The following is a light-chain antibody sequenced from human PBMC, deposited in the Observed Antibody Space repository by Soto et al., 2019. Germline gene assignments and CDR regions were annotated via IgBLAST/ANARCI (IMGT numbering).Light chain of an antibody. CDR1: QSLLHGTGYNY. V-gene: IGKV2-28*01. CDR3: LQVLQTPVT. Sequence: DIVMTQSPLSLSVTPGEPASISCRSSQSLLHGTGYNYLDWYLQKPGQSPQLLIQLGSMRASGVPDRFSGSESGTEFTLKISRVEAEDVGVYYCLQVLQTPVTFGPGTKVEI. J-gene: IGKJ3*01. CDR2: LGS.